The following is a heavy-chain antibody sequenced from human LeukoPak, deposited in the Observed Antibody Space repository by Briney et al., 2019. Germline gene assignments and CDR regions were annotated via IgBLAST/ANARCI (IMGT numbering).Heavy chain of an antibody. J-gene: IGHJ4*02. Sequence: PGGSLRLSCAASGFTFSSYSMNWVRQAPGKGLEWVSYISSTSSYIYYADSVKGRFTISRDNSKNTLYLQMNSLRAEDTAVYYCASQLEIQLWPTPFDYWGQGTLVTVSS. CDR1: GFTFSSYS. CDR2: ISSTSSYI. CDR3: ASQLEIQLWPTPFDY. V-gene: IGHV3-21*01. D-gene: IGHD5-18*01.